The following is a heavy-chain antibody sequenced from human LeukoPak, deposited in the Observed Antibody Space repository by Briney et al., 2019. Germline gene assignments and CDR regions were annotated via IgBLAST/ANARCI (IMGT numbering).Heavy chain of an antibody. CDR2: LNEGGGYT. CDR3: VRDFSCSGGSCPLFDS. V-gene: IGHV3-23*01. D-gene: IGHD2-15*01. Sequence: SGGSLRLSCAASGFTFNIYAMSWVRQAPGKGLAWVSGLNEGGGYTYYADSVKGRFTISRDNSENTLYLQMSSLRAEVTAIYYCVRDFSCSGGSCPLFDSWGQGTLVSVSS. CDR1: GFTFNIYA. J-gene: IGHJ4*02.